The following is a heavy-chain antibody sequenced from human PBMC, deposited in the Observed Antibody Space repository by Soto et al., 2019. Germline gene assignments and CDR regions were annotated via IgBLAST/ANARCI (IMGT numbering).Heavy chain of an antibody. CDR2: ISTYNGDT. CDR3: AREGGGNSWYGVGYYYYGMDA. CDR1: GYSFTNYA. Sequence: GASVKVSCKASGYSFTNYAISWVRQAPGQGLEWMGWISTYNGDTNYAQKVQGRVTMTTDTSTTTAYMELRSLRSDDTAVYFCAREGGGNSWYGVGYYYYGMDAWGQGTTVTVSS. V-gene: IGHV1-18*04. J-gene: IGHJ6*02. D-gene: IGHD6-13*01.